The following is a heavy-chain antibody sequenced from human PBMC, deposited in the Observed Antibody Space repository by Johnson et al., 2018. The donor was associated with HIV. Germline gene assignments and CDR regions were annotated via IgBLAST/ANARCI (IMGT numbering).Heavy chain of an antibody. CDR1: GFTFSSYA. V-gene: IGHV3-30*04. CDR2: ISDDGSNK. D-gene: IGHD3-22*01. CDR3: TIDPIFLGYWYHSSP. J-gene: IGHJ3*01. Sequence: QVQLVESGGGVVQPGRSLRLSCAASGFTFSSYAMHWVRQAPGKGLDWVAVISDDGSNKYYADSVKGRFTTSRHNSKNTRNLQMNSLKTEDTAVYFCTIDPIFLGYWYHSSPWGQGTMVTVSS.